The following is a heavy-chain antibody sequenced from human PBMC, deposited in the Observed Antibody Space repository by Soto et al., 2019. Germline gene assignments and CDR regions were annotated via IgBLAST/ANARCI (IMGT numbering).Heavy chain of an antibody. D-gene: IGHD2-2*01. CDR3: ARSHVVGPAAMPHWFEP. Sequence: ASVKVSCKASGYTFTGYYMHWVRQAPGQGLEWMGWINPNSGGTNYAQKFQGWVTMTRDTSISTAYMELSRLRSDDTAVYYCARSHVVGPAAMPHWFEPWGQGTLVTVSS. CDR2: INPNSGGT. J-gene: IGHJ5*02. V-gene: IGHV1-2*04. CDR1: GYTFTGYY.